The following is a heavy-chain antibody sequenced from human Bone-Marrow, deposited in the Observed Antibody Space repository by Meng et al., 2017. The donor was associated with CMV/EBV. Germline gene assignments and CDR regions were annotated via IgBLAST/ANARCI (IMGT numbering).Heavy chain of an antibody. V-gene: IGHV3-43*01. J-gene: IGHJ6*02. CDR2: ISWDGGST. Sequence: GESLKISCAASGFTFDDYTMHWVRQAPGKGLEWVSLISWDGGSTYYADSVKGRFTIPRDNSKNSLYLQMNSLRTEDTALYYCAKGRYYYGMAVWGQGTTVTVSS. CDR3: AKGRYYYGMAV. CDR1: GFTFDDYT.